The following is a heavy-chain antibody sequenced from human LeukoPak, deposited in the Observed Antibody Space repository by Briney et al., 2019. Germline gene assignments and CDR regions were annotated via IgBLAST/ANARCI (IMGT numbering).Heavy chain of an antibody. V-gene: IGHV3-23*01. CDR3: AKIPYGDYVKWFDP. Sequence: PGGSLRLSCAASGFTFSNYAMSWVRQAPGKGLEWVSAISGSGGSSYYADSVKGRFTISRDNSKNTLYLQVNSLRAEDTAVYYCAKIPYGDYVKWFDPWGQGTLVTVSS. J-gene: IGHJ5*02. CDR2: ISGSGGSS. CDR1: GFTFSNYA. D-gene: IGHD4-17*01.